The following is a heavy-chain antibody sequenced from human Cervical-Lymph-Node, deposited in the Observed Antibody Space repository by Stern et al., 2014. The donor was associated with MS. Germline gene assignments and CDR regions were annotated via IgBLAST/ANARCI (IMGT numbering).Heavy chain of an antibody. J-gene: IGHJ3*02. CDR1: GGSISSDDNY. Sequence: QLQLQESGPGLVKPSQTLSLTCTVSGGSISSDDNYWNWIRQLPGKGLEXIGYISYSGNTYNPPSLKSRVTISADTSKNQFSLKLSSVTAADTAVYYCARDGPQVGAGSFDIWGRGTMVTVSS. CDR3: ARDGPQVGAGSFDI. D-gene: IGHD1-26*01. V-gene: IGHV4-31*03. CDR2: ISYSGNT.